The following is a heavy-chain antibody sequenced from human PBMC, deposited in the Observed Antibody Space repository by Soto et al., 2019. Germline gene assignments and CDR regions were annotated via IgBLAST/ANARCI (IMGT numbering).Heavy chain of an antibody. Sequence: ASLKISCKGYGYTFSKYWIGWVRQTPGKGLEWMGIIYPGDSDSRYSPSFEGQVTFSVDKSINTAYLQWNSLKASDTAMYYCARKGGEYNTMSDYWGQGTLVTVS. D-gene: IGHD3-10*01. CDR2: IYPGDSDS. CDR1: GYTFSKYW. J-gene: IGHJ4*02. CDR3: ARKGGEYNTMSDY. V-gene: IGHV5-51*01.